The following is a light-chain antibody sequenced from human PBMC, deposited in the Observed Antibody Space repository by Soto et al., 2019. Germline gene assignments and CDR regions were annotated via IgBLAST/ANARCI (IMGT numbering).Light chain of an antibody. J-gene: IGKJ2*01. CDR3: QQYGSSQYT. CDR1: QSVSSSY. V-gene: IGKV3-20*01. Sequence: EIVLTQSPGTLSLSPGERATLSCRASQSVSSSYLAWYQQKPGQAPRLLIYGASSRDTGIPDRFSGSGSGTDFTRTISRLEPEDFAVYYCQQYGSSQYTFGQGTKLEIK. CDR2: GAS.